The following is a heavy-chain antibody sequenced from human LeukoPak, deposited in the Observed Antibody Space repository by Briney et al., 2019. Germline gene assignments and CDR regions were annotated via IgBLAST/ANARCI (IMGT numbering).Heavy chain of an antibody. CDR3: ARDYYGMDV. Sequence: GDFLRLSCAASGFTFDDYGMSWVRQAPGKGLEWVSGIHWNGGTTGYADSVKGRFTISRDSAKNSLYLQMNSLRAEDTALYHCARDYYGMDVWGQGTTVTVSS. CDR2: IHWNGGTT. CDR1: GFTFDDYG. V-gene: IGHV3-20*01. J-gene: IGHJ6*02.